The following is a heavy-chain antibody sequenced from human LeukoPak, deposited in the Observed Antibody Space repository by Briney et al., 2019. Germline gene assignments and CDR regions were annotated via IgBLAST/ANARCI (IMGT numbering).Heavy chain of an antibody. CDR3: AKGGKWDVTPFDY. Sequence: PGGSLRLSCAASGFTFSHYAMTWVRRGPGQGLEWVSTVSESGDSIYYADSVKGRFTISRDNSKNTLYLQVNSLRAEDTAVYYCAKGGKWDVTPFDYWGQGTLVTVSS. V-gene: IGHV3-23*01. D-gene: IGHD1-26*01. CDR2: VSESGDSI. J-gene: IGHJ4*02. CDR1: GFTFSHYA.